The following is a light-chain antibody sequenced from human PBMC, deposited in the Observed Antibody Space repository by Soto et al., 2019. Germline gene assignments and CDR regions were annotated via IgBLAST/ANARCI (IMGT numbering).Light chain of an antibody. V-gene: IGLV2-11*01. CDR3: CSYAGSYTFDV. CDR2: DVS. Sequence: QSALTQPRSVSGSPGQSVTISCTGTSSDVGGYNYVSWYQQHPGKAPKLMIYDVSKRLPGVPDRFSGSKSGNTASLTISGLQAEDEADYYCCSYAGSYTFDVFGTGTKLTVL. CDR1: SSDVGGYNY. J-gene: IGLJ1*01.